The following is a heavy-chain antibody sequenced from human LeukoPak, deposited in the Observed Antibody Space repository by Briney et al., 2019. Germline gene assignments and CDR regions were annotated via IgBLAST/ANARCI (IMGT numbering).Heavy chain of an antibody. CDR1: GYTFTSYD. J-gene: IGHJ4*02. CDR2: MNPNSGNT. V-gene: IGHV1-8*01. CDR3: ARGPYYYDSSGYYHDY. Sequence: GASVKVSCKASGYTFTSYDINWVRQATGQGLEWMGWMNPNSGNTGYAQKFQGRVTMTRNTTISTAYMELSSLRSEDTAVYYCARGPYYYDSSGYYHDYWGQGTLVTVSS. D-gene: IGHD3-22*01.